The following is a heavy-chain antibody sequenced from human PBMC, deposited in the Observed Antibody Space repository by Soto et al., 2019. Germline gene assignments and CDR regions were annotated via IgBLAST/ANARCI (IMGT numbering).Heavy chain of an antibody. J-gene: IGHJ4*02. CDR2: IYYSGST. Sequence: QLQLQESGPGLVKPSETLSLTCTVSGGSISSSSYYWGWIRQPPGKGLEGIGSIYYSGSTYYNPSLKRRDTISVDTSKNQFSLKLSTVTAADTAVYYCARWGAPFYSDGTVDYLGQGTLVTVSS. CDR3: ARWGAPFYSDGTVDY. V-gene: IGHV4-39*01. D-gene: IGHD4-17*01. CDR1: GGSISSSSYY.